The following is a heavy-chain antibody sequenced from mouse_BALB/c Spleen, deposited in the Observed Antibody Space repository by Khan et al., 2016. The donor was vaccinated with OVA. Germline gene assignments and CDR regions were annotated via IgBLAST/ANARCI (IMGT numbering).Heavy chain of an antibody. CDR3: ARGGGGYRFAY. D-gene: IGHD1-3*01. V-gene: IGHV1S137*01. CDR2: ISTYYGDV. J-gene: IGHJ3*01. CDR1: GYTFTDFT. Sequence: QIQLVQSGAELVRPGVSVKISCKGSGYTFTDFTMHWVKQSPTKSLEWIGVISTYYGDVTYNQKFKDKATMTVDKSSSTAYMELARLTSEDSAIYCGARGGGGYRFAYWGQGTLVTVSA.